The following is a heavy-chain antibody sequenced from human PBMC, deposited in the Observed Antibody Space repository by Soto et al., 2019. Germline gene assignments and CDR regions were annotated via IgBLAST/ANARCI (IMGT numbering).Heavy chain of an antibody. J-gene: IGHJ4*02. CDR2: ISGSGGST. Sequence: EVQLLESGGGLVQPGGSLRLSCAASGFTFSSYAMSWVRQAPGKGLEWVSAISGSGGSTYYADSVKGRFTISRDNSKNTLYLQMSSLRAEDTAVYYCAKDQEGSSSSADWGQGTLVTVSS. CDR3: AKDQEGSSSSAD. V-gene: IGHV3-23*01. CDR1: GFTFSSYA. D-gene: IGHD6-6*01.